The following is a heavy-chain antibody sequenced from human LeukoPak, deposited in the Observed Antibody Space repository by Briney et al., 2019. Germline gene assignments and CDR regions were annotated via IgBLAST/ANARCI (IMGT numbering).Heavy chain of an antibody. Sequence: GGSLRLSCAASGFTFSSYAMSWVRQAPGKGLEWVSAISGSGGSTYYADSVKGRFTISRDNSKNTLYLQMNSLRAEDTAVYYCAKVSGLLWFGELSVDYWGQGTLVTVSS. CDR2: ISGSGGST. CDR3: AKVSGLLWFGELSVDY. CDR1: GFTFSSYA. V-gene: IGHV3-23*01. J-gene: IGHJ4*02. D-gene: IGHD3-10*01.